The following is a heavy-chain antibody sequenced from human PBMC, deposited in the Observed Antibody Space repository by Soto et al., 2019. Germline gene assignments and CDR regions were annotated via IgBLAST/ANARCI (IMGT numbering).Heavy chain of an antibody. V-gene: IGHV3-48*01. Sequence: PGGSLRLSCAASGFTFRNYGMNWVRQAPGKGLEWVSYIGIGSSTKYYADSVKGRFTISRDNAKNTLYLQMNSLRAEDMAVYYCARAGYYDFWSGYHYGMDVWGQGTTVTVSS. D-gene: IGHD3-3*01. CDR2: IGIGSSTK. J-gene: IGHJ6*02. CDR3: ARAGYYDFWSGYHYGMDV. CDR1: GFTFRNYG.